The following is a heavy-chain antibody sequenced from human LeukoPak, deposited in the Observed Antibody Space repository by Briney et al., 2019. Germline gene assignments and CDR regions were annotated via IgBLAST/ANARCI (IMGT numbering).Heavy chain of an antibody. CDR3: ATDLIHYYASGAKT. D-gene: IGHD3-10*01. J-gene: IGHJ5*02. Sequence: GGSLRLSCAASGFSFSSYSMNRVRQAPGKGLEWVSSITTSSSYIYYADSVKGRFTISRDNAKNSLFLQMNSLRAEDTAVYYCATDLIHYYASGAKTWGQGTLVTVSS. V-gene: IGHV3-21*01. CDR1: GFSFSSYS. CDR2: ITTSSSYI.